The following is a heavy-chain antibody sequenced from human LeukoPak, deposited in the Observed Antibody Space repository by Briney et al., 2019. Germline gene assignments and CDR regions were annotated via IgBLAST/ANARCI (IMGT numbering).Heavy chain of an antibody. Sequence: GGSLRLSCAASGFTFSSHGMNWVRQAPGKGLEWVSGISPSGGITYYTDSVKGRFTISRDNSKNTVSLQMNSLRAEDTAVYYCAKEEVQQSYYFDYWGQGTLVTVSS. CDR1: GFTFSSHG. D-gene: IGHD6-13*01. CDR3: AKEEVQQSYYFDY. V-gene: IGHV3-23*01. CDR2: ISPSGGIT. J-gene: IGHJ4*02.